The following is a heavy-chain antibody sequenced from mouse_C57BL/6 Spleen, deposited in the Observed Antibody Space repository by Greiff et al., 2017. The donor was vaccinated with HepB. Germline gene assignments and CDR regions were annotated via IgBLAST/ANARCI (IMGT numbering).Heavy chain of an antibody. V-gene: IGHV1-22*01. CDR2: INPNNGGT. CDR3: ARRDYYGSIYAMDY. Sequence: VQLKESGPELVKPGASVKMSCKASGYTFTDYNMHWVKQSHGKSLEWIGYINPNNGGTSYNQKFKGKATLTVNKSSSTAYMELRSLTSEDSAVYYCARRDYYGSIYAMDYWGQGTSVTVSA. CDR1: GYTFTDYN. J-gene: IGHJ4*01. D-gene: IGHD1-1*01.